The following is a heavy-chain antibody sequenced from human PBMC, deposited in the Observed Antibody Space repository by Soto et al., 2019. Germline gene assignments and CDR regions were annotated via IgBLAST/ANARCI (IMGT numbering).Heavy chain of an antibody. CDR2: MNPNSGNT. J-gene: IGHJ4*02. Sequence: SVKPCCKASRYTNTSKYINWLRQATGQGLEWMGWMNPNSGNTGYAQKFQGRVTMTRNTSISTAYMELSSLRSEDTAVYYCARERSSSWRFDYWGQGTLVTVSS. CDR1: RYTNTSKY. V-gene: IGHV1-8*01. D-gene: IGHD6-13*01. CDR3: ARERSSSWRFDY.